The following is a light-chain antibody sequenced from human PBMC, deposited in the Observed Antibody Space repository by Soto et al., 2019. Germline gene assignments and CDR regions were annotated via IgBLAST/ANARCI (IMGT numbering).Light chain of an antibody. CDR3: QQANSFPLT. CDR2: AAS. J-gene: IGKJ5*01. CDR1: QGISSW. V-gene: IGKV1-12*01. Sequence: IPLTQSPSSGSASVGDEVTITCRASQGISSWLAWYQQRPGKAPKLMIYAASSLQSGVPSRFSGSGSGTDCTLTISSLQPEDVATYYCQQANSFPLTLGQGTRLEIK.